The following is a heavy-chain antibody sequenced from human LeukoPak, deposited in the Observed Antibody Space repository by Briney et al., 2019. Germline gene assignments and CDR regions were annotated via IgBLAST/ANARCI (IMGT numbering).Heavy chain of an antibody. V-gene: IGHV4-30-2*01. CDR2: IYHSGST. CDR3: ARDPSSGHFDY. Sequence: SQTLSLTCTVSGGSISSGGYYWSWIRQPPGKGLEWIGYIYHSGSTYYNPSLKSRVTISVDRSKNQFSLKLSSVTAADTAVYYCARDPSSGHFDYWGQGTLVTVSS. D-gene: IGHD3-22*01. CDR1: GGSISSGGYY. J-gene: IGHJ4*02.